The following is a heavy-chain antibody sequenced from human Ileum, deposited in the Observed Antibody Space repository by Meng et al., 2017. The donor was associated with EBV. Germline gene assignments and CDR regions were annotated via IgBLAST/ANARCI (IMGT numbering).Heavy chain of an antibody. CDR2: IDGGGSST. Sequence: EVQLXXXXXGLVPPXXXLRLXCAGSGFTFSSNWMHWVRQAPGKGLVWVSRIDGGGSSTSYADSVKGRFTISRDNAKNTLYLQVNSLRAEDTAVYYCARAEFSGPSLVYWGQGTLVTVSS. CDR3: ARAEFSGPSLVY. D-gene: IGHD5-12*01. J-gene: IGHJ4*02. CDR1: GFTFSSNW. V-gene: IGHV3-74*01.